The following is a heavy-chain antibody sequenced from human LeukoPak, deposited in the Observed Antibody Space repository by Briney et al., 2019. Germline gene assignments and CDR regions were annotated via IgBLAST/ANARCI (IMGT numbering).Heavy chain of an antibody. D-gene: IGHD4-17*01. CDR2: FNSDGRSA. Sequence: GGSLRLSCAASGFTFSTYWMHWVRHAPGKGLVWVSRFNSDGRSAYYADSVKGRFTISRDNAKNTLYLQMNSLRAEDTAVYYCARGRYYLDSWGQGTLVTVSS. V-gene: IGHV3-74*01. CDR1: GFTFSTYW. J-gene: IGHJ4*02. CDR3: ARGRYYLDS.